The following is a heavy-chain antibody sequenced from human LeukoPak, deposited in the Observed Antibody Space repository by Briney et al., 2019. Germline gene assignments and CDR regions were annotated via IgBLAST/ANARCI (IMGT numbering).Heavy chain of an antibody. Sequence: SETLSLTCTVSGYSISSGYYWGWIRQPPGKGLEWIGSIYHSGSTYYNPSLKSRVTISVDTSKNQFSLKLSSVTAADTAVYYCAYGYYRGFDYWGQGTLVTVSS. D-gene: IGHD3-22*01. CDR3: AYGYYRGFDY. CDR2: IYHSGST. J-gene: IGHJ4*02. CDR1: GYSISSGYY. V-gene: IGHV4-38-2*02.